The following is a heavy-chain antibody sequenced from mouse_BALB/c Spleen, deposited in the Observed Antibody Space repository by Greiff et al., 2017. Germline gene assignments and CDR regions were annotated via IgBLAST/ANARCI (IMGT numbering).Heavy chain of an antibody. V-gene: IGHV2-9*02. CDR3: ARDREYYYGSSYYYAMDY. J-gene: IGHJ4*01. CDR2: IWAGGST. CDR1: GFSLTSYG. D-gene: IGHD1-1*01. Sequence: VQLVESGPGLVAPSQSLSITCTVSGFSLTSYGVHWVRQPPGKGLEWLGVIWAGGSTNYNSALMSRLSISKDNSKSQVFLKMNSLQTDDTAMYYCARDREYYYGSSYYYAMDYWGQGTSVTVSS.